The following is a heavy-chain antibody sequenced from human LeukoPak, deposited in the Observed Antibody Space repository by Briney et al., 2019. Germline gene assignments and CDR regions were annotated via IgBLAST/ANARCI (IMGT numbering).Heavy chain of an antibody. CDR2: INPHSGKT. D-gene: IGHD4-17*01. V-gene: IGHV1-8*01. J-gene: IGHJ5*02. CDR1: GYPFRNYD. CDR3: ARLSSHYGDYKVDP. Sequence: ASVKVSCKTSGYPFRNYDINWVRQATGQGLEWMGWINPHSGKTGYARKFQGRVTMTTDTSANTAYMDLSSLRSEDTAVYYCARLSSHYGDYKVDPWGQGTLVTVSS.